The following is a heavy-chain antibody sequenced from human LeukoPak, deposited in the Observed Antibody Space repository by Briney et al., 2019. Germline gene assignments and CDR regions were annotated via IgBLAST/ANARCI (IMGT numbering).Heavy chain of an antibody. CDR2: FAPEDGET. V-gene: IGHV1-24*01. J-gene: IGHJ4*02. CDR1: GYTLTELS. CDR3: TTGRHTSFDY. Sequence: SVKVSCKVSGYTLTELSIHWARQVPGKGLEWMGGFAPEDGETVYPQKFQGRVTMTEDTSTDTAYMELSSLRSDDTAVYYCTTGRHTSFDYWGQGTLVTVSS.